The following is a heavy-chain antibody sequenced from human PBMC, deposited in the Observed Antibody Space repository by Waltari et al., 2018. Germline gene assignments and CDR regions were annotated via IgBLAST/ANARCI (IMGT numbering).Heavy chain of an antibody. Sequence: QVQLVQSGAEVKKPGSSVKVSCKASGGPFSSYAISWVRQAPGQGLEWMGRIIPILGIANYAQKFQGRVTITADKSTSTAYMELSSLRSEDTAVYYCARDTKTAMVTHWGQGTLVTVSS. J-gene: IGHJ4*02. CDR3: ARDTKTAMVTH. CDR1: GGPFSSYA. CDR2: IIPILGIA. D-gene: IGHD5-18*01. V-gene: IGHV1-69*04.